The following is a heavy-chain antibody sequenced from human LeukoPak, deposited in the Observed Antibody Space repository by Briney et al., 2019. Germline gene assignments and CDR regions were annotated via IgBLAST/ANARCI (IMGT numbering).Heavy chain of an antibody. D-gene: IGHD4-17*01. Sequence: ASVKVSCKASGYTFTSYDINWVRQAPGKGLEWMGGFDPEDGETIYAQKFQGRVTMTEDTSTDTAYMELSSLRSEDTAVYYCATADDYGDYGWFDPWGQGTLVTVSS. J-gene: IGHJ5*02. V-gene: IGHV1-24*01. CDR1: GYTFTSYD. CDR2: FDPEDGET. CDR3: ATADDYGDYGWFDP.